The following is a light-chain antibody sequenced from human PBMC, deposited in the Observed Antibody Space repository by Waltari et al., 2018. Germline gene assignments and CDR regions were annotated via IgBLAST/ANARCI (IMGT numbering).Light chain of an antibody. CDR2: DVS. Sequence: GSPGQSITISCTGTSSDVGGYNYVSWYQQNPGKAPKLMIYDVSKRPSGVSNRFSGSKSGNTASLTISGLQAEDEADYYCSSYTSSSTLVLFGGGTKLTVL. V-gene: IGLV2-14*04. J-gene: IGLJ2*01. CDR1: SSDVGGYNY. CDR3: SSYTSSSTLVL.